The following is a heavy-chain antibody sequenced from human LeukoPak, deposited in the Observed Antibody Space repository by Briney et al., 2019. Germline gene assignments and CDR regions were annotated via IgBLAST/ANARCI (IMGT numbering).Heavy chain of an antibody. CDR2: IIPIFGTA. J-gene: IGHJ4*02. V-gene: IGHV1-69*13. D-gene: IGHD6-19*01. Sequence: SVKVSCKASGYTFTGYYMHWVRQAPGQGLEWMGGIIPIFGTANYAQKFQGRVTITADESTSTAYMELSSLRSEDTAVYYCARFGSGWWYFDQWGQGTLVTVSS. CDR3: ARFGSGWWYFDQ. CDR1: GYTFTGYY.